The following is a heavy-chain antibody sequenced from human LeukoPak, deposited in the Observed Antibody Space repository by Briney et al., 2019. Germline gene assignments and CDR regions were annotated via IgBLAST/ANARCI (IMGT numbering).Heavy chain of an antibody. D-gene: IGHD1-1*01. J-gene: IGHJ4*02. CDR2: ISSSGSDI. CDR1: GFTFSKYS. CDR3: VSSQPGRLFDY. V-gene: IGHV3-21*01. Sequence: PGGSLRLSCAASGFTFSKYSMNWVRQAPGKGLEWVSCISSSGSDIYYADSVKGRFTVSRDNGKNSLYLQMNSLRVDDTAVYYCVSSQPGRLFDYWGQGTLVTVSS.